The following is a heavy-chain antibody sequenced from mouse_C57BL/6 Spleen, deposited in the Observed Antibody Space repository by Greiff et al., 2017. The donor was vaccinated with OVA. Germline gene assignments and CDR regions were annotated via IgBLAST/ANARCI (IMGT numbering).Heavy chain of an antibody. CDR1: GYAFSSSW. D-gene: IGHD3-3*01. J-gene: IGHJ2*01. CDR3: ARRSGTCFDD. Sequence: QVHVKQSGPELVKPGASVKISCTASGYAFSSSWMNWVKQRPGKGLEWIGRIYPGDGDTNYNGKFKGKATLTADTSSSTAYLQLSSLTSEDSAVYFCARRSGTCFDDWGQGTTLTVSS. CDR2: IYPGDGDT. V-gene: IGHV1-82*01.